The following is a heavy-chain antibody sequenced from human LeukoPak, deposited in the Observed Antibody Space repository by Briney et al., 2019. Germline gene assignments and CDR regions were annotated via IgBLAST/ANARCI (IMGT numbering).Heavy chain of an antibody. J-gene: IGHJ6*02. CDR2: ISYDGSNK. Sequence: GGSLRLSCAASGFTFSSYSMNWVRQAPGKGLEWVAVISYDGSNKYYADSVKGRFTISRDNSKNTLYLQMNSLRAEDTAVYYCARDLWLRGYYDSSGYERYYYYGMDVWGQGTTVTVSS. D-gene: IGHD3-22*01. CDR3: ARDLWLRGYYDSSGYERYYYYGMDV. V-gene: IGHV3-30*03. CDR1: GFTFSSYS.